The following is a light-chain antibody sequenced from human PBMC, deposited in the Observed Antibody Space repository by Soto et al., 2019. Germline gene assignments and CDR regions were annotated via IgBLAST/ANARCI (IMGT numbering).Light chain of an antibody. Sequence: QSVLTQPASVSGSPGQSIAISCTGTSSDVGGYNFVSWYQQHPDKAPKLIVYEVTHRPSGVSNRFSGSKSGHTASLTISVLQGEDEADYYCSSLSGGNIRVLGTGTKVTVL. CDR3: SSLSGGNIRV. CDR1: SSDVGGYNF. CDR2: EVT. J-gene: IGLJ1*01. V-gene: IGLV2-14*01.